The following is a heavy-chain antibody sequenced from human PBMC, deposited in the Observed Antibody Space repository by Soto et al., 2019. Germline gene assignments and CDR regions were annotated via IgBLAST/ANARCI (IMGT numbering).Heavy chain of an antibody. J-gene: IGHJ4*02. Sequence: QVQLQESGPGLVKPSQTLSLTCTVSGGSISSGDYYWSWIRQPPGKGLEWIGYIYYSGSTYYNPSLKSRVTISVDTSKNQFSLKLSSVTAADTAVYYCARGVGTIFGVVIANFDYWGQGTLVTVSS. D-gene: IGHD3-3*01. V-gene: IGHV4-30-4*01. CDR1: GGSISSGDYY. CDR3: ARGVGTIFGVVIANFDY. CDR2: IYYSGST.